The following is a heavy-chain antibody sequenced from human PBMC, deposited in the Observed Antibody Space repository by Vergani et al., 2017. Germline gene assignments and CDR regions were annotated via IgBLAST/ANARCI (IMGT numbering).Heavy chain of an antibody. CDR1: GYTFTGYY. CDR3: ARGRFPLRPLGTINWFDP. J-gene: IGHJ5*02. CDR2: INPNSGGT. V-gene: IGHV1-2*02. Sequence: QVQLVQSGAEVKKPGASVKVSCKASGYTFTGYYMHWVRQAPGQGLEWMGWINPNSGGTNYAQKFQGRVTMTRDTSISTAYMELSRLRSDDTAVYYCARGRFPLRPLGTINWFDPWGQGTLVTVSS. D-gene: IGHD1-1*01.